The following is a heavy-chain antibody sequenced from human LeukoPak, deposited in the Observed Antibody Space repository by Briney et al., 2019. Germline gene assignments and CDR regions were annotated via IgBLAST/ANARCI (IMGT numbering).Heavy chain of an antibody. CDR2: IIPTSSVP. J-gene: IGHJ4*02. Sequence: GASVKVSCKASGGTFSTFAIGWVRQAPGQGFEWMGRIIPTSSVPNYAQKFRDRLTISADASARTAYLELSSLTSDDTAVYYCAREPRVGGSTSTFWGQGTLVTVSS. V-gene: IGHV1-69*13. CDR3: AREPRVGGSTSTF. D-gene: IGHD2-2*01. CDR1: GGTFSTFA.